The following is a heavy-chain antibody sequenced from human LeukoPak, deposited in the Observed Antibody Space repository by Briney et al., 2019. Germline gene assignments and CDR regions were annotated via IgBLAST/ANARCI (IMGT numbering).Heavy chain of an antibody. J-gene: IGHJ4*02. D-gene: IGHD4-17*01. V-gene: IGHV3-53*01. CDR1: GFTVSSTD. CDR3: ARGMTTVTTGIDY. CDR2: IYSGGST. Sequence: PGGSLRLSCAASGFTVSSTDMSWVRQAPGKGLEWVSVIYSGGSTYYADSVKGRFTISRDNSKNTLYLQMNSLRAEDTAVYYCARGMTTVTTGIDYWGQGTLVTISS.